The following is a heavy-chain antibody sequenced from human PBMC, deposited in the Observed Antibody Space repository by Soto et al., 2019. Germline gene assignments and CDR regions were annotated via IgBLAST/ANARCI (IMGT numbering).Heavy chain of an antibody. CDR2: INAGNGNT. J-gene: IGHJ4*02. CDR3: ARGPGGPDGPGDY. V-gene: IGHV1-3*01. Sequence: QVQLVQSGAEVKKPGASVKVSCKASGYTFTSYAMHWVRQAPGQRLEWMGWINAGNGNTKYSRKLQGRVTSARDTSASTADMELSILRSEDTAVYYCARGPGGPDGPGDYCGQGTLVNVSS. D-gene: IGHD2-15*01. CDR1: GYTFTSYA.